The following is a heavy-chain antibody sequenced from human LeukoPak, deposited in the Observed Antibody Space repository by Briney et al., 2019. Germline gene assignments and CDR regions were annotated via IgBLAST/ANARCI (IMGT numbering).Heavy chain of an antibody. CDR1: GGSFSGYY. V-gene: IGHV4-34*01. J-gene: IGHJ4*02. CDR2: INHSGST. D-gene: IGHD3-22*01. Sequence: PSETLSLTCAVYGGSFSGYYWSWIRQPPGKGLEWIGEINHSGSTNYNPSLKSRVTISVDTSKNQFSLKLSSVTAADTAVYYCARELNPTYYYDSSGYSYYFDYRGQGTLVTVSS. CDR3: ARELNPTYYYDSSGYSYYFDY.